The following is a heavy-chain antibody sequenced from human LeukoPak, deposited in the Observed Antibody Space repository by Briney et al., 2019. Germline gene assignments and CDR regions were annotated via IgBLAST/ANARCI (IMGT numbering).Heavy chain of an antibody. D-gene: IGHD4-17*01. Sequence: SETLSLTCTVSGGSISSGGYYWRWIRQHPGKGLEWIGYIYYSGSTYYNPSLKSRVTISVDTSKNQFSLKLSSVTAADTAVYYCARERLIYGMDVWGQGTTVTVSS. CDR2: IYYSGST. CDR1: GGSISSGGYY. J-gene: IGHJ6*02. V-gene: IGHV4-31*03. CDR3: ARERLIYGMDV.